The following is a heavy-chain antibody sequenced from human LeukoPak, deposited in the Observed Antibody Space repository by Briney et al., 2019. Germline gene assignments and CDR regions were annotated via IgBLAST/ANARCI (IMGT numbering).Heavy chain of an antibody. CDR2: IYYSGST. D-gene: IGHD2-15*01. CDR3: ARRFGGVAHRIFDY. CDR1: GGSISSYY. Sequence: PSETLSLTCTVSGGSISSYYWSWIRQPPGKGLEWIGYIYYSGSTNYNPSLKSRVTISVDTSKNQFSLKLSSVTAADTAVYYCARRFGGVAHRIFDYWGQGTLVTVSS. V-gene: IGHV4-59*08. J-gene: IGHJ4*02.